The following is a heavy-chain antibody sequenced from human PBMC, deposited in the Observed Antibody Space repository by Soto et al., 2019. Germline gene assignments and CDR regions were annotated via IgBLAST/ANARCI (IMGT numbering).Heavy chain of an antibody. CDR3: ARGGTMTTRGGMDV. V-gene: IGHV1-69*06. CDR1: GGTFSSYA. CDR2: IIPIFGTA. J-gene: IGHJ6*02. D-gene: IGHD3-22*01. Sequence: GASVKVSCKASGGTFSSYAISWVRQAPGQGLEWMGGIIPIFGTANYAQKFQGRVTITADKSTSTAYMELSSLRSEDTAVYYCARGGTMTTRGGMDVWGQGTTVTVSS.